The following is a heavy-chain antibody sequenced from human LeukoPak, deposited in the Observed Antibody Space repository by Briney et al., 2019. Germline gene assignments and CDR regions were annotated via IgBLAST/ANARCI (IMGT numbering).Heavy chain of an antibody. J-gene: IGHJ4*02. CDR1: GYTFTSYG. V-gene: IGHV1-18*01. D-gene: IGHD3-22*01. Sequence: ASVKVSCKPSGYTFTSYGITGVRQAPGQGLEWMGWISVYNGNTNYAQKVQGRVTMTTDTSTSTAYMELRSLRSDDTAVYYCARDGAYHDSSGSYYGVGDDYWGQGTLVTVSA. CDR2: ISVYNGNT. CDR3: ARDGAYHDSSGSYYGVGDDY.